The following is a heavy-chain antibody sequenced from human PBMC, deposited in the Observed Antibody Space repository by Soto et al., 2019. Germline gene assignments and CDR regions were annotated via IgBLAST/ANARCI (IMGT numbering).Heavy chain of an antibody. CDR3: AKAPPSQVLVPAYFDY. D-gene: IGHD2-15*01. CDR1: GFTFSSYA. Sequence: GGSLRLSCAASGFTFSSYAMSWVRRAPGKGLQWVSSISSRGGNTFYAGSVKGRFTISRDNSKNTLYLQMNSLRDEDTAVYYCAKAPPSQVLVPAYFDYLGQGTLVTVSS. V-gene: IGHV3-23*01. CDR2: ISSRGGNT. J-gene: IGHJ4*02.